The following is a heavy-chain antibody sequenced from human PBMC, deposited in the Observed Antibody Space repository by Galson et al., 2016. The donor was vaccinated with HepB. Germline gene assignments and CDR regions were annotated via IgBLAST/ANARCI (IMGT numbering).Heavy chain of an antibody. J-gene: IGHJ3*02. D-gene: IGHD3-22*01. CDR3: ASSSGYYYAGASDI. V-gene: IGHV4-34*01. CDR1: DGSFSGYY. CDR2: VNHSGST. Sequence: SETLSLTCTFSDGSFSGYYWSWIRQPPEKGLEWIGEVNHSGSTKYNPSLKSRVNISVDTSKNQFSLRLSSVTAADTAVSYCASSSGYYYAGASDIWGQGTKVTVSS.